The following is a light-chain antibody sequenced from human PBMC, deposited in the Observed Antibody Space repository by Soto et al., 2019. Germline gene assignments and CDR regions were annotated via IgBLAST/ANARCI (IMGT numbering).Light chain of an antibody. V-gene: IGKV3-20*01. CDR1: QSVSSY. CDR3: QQYVTSVT. J-gene: IGKJ5*01. CDR2: DAS. Sequence: EILLTQSPGTLSLSPGERATLSCRASQSVSSYSAWYQQKPGQAPRLLIYDASNRATGIPERLSGSGSGTDFTLTISRLEPQDSAMYYCQQYVTSVTFGQGTRLEIK.